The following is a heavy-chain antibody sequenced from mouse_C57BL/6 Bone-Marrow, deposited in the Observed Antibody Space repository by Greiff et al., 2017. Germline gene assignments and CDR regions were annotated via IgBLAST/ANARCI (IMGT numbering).Heavy chain of an antibody. CDR3: ARQGSYDGYYGY. Sequence: EVKVVESGGDLVKPGGSLKLSCAASGFTFSSYGMSWVRQTPDKRLEWVATISSGGSYTYYPDSVKGRFTISRDKAKNTLYLQMSSLKSEDTAMYYCARQGSYDGYYGYWGQGTTLTVSS. J-gene: IGHJ2*01. V-gene: IGHV5-6*01. CDR1: GFTFSSYG. D-gene: IGHD2-3*01. CDR2: ISSGGSYT.